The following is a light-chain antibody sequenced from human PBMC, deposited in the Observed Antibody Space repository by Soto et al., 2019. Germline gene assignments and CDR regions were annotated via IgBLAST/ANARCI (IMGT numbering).Light chain of an antibody. CDR1: QSVLYSSNNKNY. V-gene: IGKV4-1*01. CDR3: QQYYSTPT. Sequence: DIVMTQSPDSLAVSLGERATINCKSSQSVLYSSNNKNYLAWYQQKPGQPPKLLIYWASTRESGVPDRFSGSGSGKDFTLTISSLQAEDVAVYYCQQYYSTPTFGQGPKVEIK. J-gene: IGKJ1*01. CDR2: WAS.